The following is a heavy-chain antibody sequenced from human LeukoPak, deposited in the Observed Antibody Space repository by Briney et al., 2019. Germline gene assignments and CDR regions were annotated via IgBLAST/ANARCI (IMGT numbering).Heavy chain of an antibody. J-gene: IGHJ4*02. Sequence: PGGSLRLSCAASGFTFSSYAMSWVGPAPGKGLAWVSAIGGSGDSTYYADSVKGRFTISRDNSKNTLYLEVNSLGAEGTAVYYCARGDYDFWSGYFGYFDYWGQGTLVTVSS. CDR2: IGGSGDST. CDR3: ARGDYDFWSGYFGYFDY. CDR1: GFTFSSYA. D-gene: IGHD3-3*01. V-gene: IGHV3-23*01.